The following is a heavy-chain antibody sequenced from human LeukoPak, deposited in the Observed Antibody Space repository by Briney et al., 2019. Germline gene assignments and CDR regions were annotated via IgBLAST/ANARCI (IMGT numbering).Heavy chain of an antibody. D-gene: IGHD3-10*01. J-gene: IGHJ4*02. Sequence: SETLSLTCTVSGGSISSGSYYWSWFRQPPGKGLEWIGEFNHNWGAKYNPSLKSRVTISVDTSNNHLSLSLNSVTTADTAVYYCAASLWFGIYPDYWGQGSLVTVSS. CDR1: GGSISSGSYY. V-gene: IGHV4-39*07. CDR2: FNHNWGA. CDR3: AASLWFGIYPDY.